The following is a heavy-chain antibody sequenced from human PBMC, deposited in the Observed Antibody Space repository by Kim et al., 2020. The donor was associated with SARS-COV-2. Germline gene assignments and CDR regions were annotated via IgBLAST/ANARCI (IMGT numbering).Heavy chain of an antibody. CDR1: GFTVSSYY. J-gene: IGHJ4*02. Sequence: GGSLRLSCAASGFTVSSYYMSWVRQAPGKGLEWVSVIYSGGSTYYADSVMSRFTITRDTSKNTLYLQMNRLRAEATAVYYRARDQVGVSLFDYWGQGTLV. CDR3: ARDQVGVSLFDY. D-gene: IGHD3-10*01. V-gene: IGHV3-53*01. CDR2: IYSGGST.